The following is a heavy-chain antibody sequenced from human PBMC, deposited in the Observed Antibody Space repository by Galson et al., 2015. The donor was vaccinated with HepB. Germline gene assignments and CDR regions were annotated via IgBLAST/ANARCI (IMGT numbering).Heavy chain of an antibody. D-gene: IGHD3-10*01. CDR3: ARDPHGSASPDYYYYAIHL. V-gene: IGHV3-48*04. CDR2: ISSSSSTI. J-gene: IGHJ6*02. CDR1: GFNLSDFS. Sequence: SLRLSCAASGFNLSDFSMNWVRQAPGKGLEWVSYISSSSSTIYYADSVKGRFTISRDNAKNSLSLQLSSLRVEDTAVYYCARDPHGSASPDYYYYAIHLWGQGTTVAVSS.